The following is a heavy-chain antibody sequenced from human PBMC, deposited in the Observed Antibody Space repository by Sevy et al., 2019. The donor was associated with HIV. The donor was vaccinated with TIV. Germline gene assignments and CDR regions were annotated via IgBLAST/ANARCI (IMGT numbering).Heavy chain of an antibody. CDR1: GYTFTGYY. CDR2: INPNSGGK. J-gene: IGHJ4*02. V-gene: IGHV1-2*02. Sequence: ASVKVSCKVSGYTFTGYYMHWVRQAPGQGLEWMGWINPNSGGKNYAQTFQGRVTMTRDTSISTAYMELSRLRSDDTAVYYCASDLYRFTTTFDYWGQGTLVTVSS. D-gene: IGHD3-22*01. CDR3: ASDLYRFTTTFDY.